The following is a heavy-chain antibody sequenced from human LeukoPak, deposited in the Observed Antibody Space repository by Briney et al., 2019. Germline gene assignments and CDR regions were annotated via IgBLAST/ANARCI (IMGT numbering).Heavy chain of an antibody. D-gene: IGHD6-19*01. Sequence: ASVHDSCQASGCTLPRYFMHWVGQPRCQEVAWVGIINPSGGNTSYAQKCQGRVTMTRDMSTSTVYMELSSLRSEDTAVYYCARDWGCRGAVAGTCEGYWFDPWGQGTLVTVSS. CDR1: GCTLPRYF. CDR2: INPSGGNT. CDR3: ARDWGCRGAVAGTCEGYWFDP. V-gene: IGHV1-46*01. J-gene: IGHJ5*02.